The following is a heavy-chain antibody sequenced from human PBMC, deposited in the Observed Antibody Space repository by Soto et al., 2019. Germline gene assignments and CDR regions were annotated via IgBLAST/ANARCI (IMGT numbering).Heavy chain of an antibody. CDR1: GDSISDVNYY. J-gene: IGHJ4*02. Sequence: QVQLQGSGPRLLKPSQTLSLTCTVSGDSISDVNYYWSWIRQYPDKGLEWIGHISDGGTTYSNPSLKMRVTVSIDTSKNQFPLQLRSISAADTAVYYCTRGPSGDKVDYWGQGTLVTVSS. CDR3: TRGPSGDKVDY. CDR2: ISDGGTT. D-gene: IGHD7-27*01. V-gene: IGHV4-30-4*01.